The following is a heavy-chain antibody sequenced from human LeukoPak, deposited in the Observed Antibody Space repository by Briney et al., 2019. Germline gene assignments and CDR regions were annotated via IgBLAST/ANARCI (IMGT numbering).Heavy chain of an antibody. J-gene: IGHJ6*02. CDR2: ISGSGGST. CDR3: AKSPALRADMLFGGMDV. V-gene: IGHV3-23*01. CDR1: GFTFSSYA. D-gene: IGHD3-10*01. Sequence: GGSLRLSCAASGFTFSSYAMSWVRQAPGKGLEWVSAISGSGGSTYYADSVKGRFTISRDNSKNTLYLQMNSLRAEDTAVYYCAKSPALRADMLFGGMDVWGQGTTVTVSS.